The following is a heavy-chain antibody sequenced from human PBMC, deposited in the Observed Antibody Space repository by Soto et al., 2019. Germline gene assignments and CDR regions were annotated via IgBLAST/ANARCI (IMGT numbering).Heavy chain of an antibody. CDR3: ARDDGRGYCSGGSCYFY. V-gene: IGHV4-59*01. Sequence: SETLSLPCTVAGGSISSYDWSWIRQPPGKGLEWMGYIYYSGSTNYNPSLKSRVTISVDTSKNQFSLKLSSVTAADTAVYYCARDDGRGYCSGGSCYFYWGQGTLVTVSS. CDR2: IYYSGST. CDR1: GGSISSYD. D-gene: IGHD2-15*01. J-gene: IGHJ4*02.